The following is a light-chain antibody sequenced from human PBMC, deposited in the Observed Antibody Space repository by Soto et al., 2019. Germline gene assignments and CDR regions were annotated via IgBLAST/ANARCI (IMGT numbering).Light chain of an antibody. Sequence: DIQMTQSPSSLSASVGDRVTITCRASQSISSYLNWYQQKPGKAPKLLIYAASSLQSWVPSRFSGSGSGTDFTLTISSLQPEDFATYYCQQSYSTSMLTFGGGTKVEIK. V-gene: IGKV1-39*01. J-gene: IGKJ4*01. CDR1: QSISSY. CDR2: AAS. CDR3: QQSYSTSMLT.